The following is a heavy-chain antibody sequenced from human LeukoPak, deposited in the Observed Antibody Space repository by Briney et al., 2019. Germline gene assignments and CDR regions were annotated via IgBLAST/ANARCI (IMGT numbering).Heavy chain of an antibody. V-gene: IGHV4-39*01. CDR2: IYYSGST. CDR1: DGSISSSSYY. D-gene: IGHD3-16*01. Sequence: SETLSLTCTVSDGSISSSSYYWGWSRQPPGTGLEWIGNIYYSGSTYYSPSLKSRVTVSVDTSKNQFSLKLSSVTAADTAVYYCARHSGGYYDYWGQGTLVTVSS. J-gene: IGHJ4*02. CDR3: ARHSGGYYDY.